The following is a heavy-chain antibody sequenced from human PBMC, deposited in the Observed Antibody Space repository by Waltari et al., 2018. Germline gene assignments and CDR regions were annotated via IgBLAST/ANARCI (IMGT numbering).Heavy chain of an antibody. CDR3: ARVNYDILTGYEGYYMDV. Sequence: QVLLQESGPGLVKPTETLSLTCTVSGYSLSSGYYWGWTRQPPGKGLEWIGSIYHSGSTYYNPSLKSRVTISVDTSKNQSSLKLSSMTAADTAVYYCARVNYDILTGYEGYYMDVWGKGTTVTVSS. V-gene: IGHV4-38-2*02. D-gene: IGHD3-9*01. CDR2: IYHSGST. J-gene: IGHJ6*03. CDR1: GYSLSSGYY.